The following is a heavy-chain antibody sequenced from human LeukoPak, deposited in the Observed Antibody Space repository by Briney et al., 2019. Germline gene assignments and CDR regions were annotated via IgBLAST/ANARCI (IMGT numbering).Heavy chain of an antibody. CDR2: ISGSGGST. CDR3: ARVPDDSSGYYSDY. CDR1: GFTFSSYA. Sequence: PGGSLRLSCAASGFTFSSYAMSWVRQAPGKGLEWVSAISGSGGSTYYADSVKGRFTISRDNAKNSLYLQMNSLRAEDTAVYYCARVPDDSSGYYSDYWGQGTLVTVSS. J-gene: IGHJ4*02. D-gene: IGHD3-22*01. V-gene: IGHV3-23*01.